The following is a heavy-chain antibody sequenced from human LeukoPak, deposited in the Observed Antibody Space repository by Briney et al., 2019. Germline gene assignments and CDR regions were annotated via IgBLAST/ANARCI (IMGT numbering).Heavy chain of an antibody. CDR2: INPNSGGT. CDR3: ARGSYCSSTSCSFYYYYYGMDV. Sequence: ASVKVSCKASGYTFTSYHMHWVRQAPGQGLEWMGWINPNSGGTNYAQKFQGRVTMTRDTSISTAYMELSRLRSDDTAVYYCARGSYCSSTSCSFYYYYYGMDVWGQGTTVTVSS. D-gene: IGHD2-2*01. J-gene: IGHJ6*02. CDR1: GYTFTSYH. V-gene: IGHV1-2*02.